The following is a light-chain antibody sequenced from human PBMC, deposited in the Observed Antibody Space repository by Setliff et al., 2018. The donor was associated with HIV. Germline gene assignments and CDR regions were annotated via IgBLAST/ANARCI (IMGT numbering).Light chain of an antibody. CDR3: SSYTTTITPYV. Sequence: QSALTQPRSVSGSPGQSVTISCTGTSSDIGDYNFVSWYQQHPGKAPKLMIYDVSKRPSGVSNRFSGSKSGSTASLTISGLQAEDEGDYYCSSYTTTITPYVFGTGTRSPS. J-gene: IGLJ1*01. V-gene: IGLV2-14*01. CDR2: DVS. CDR1: SSDIGDYNF.